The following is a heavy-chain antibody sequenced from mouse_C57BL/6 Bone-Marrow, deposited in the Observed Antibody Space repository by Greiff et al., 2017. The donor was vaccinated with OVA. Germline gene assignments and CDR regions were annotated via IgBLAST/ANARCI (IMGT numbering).Heavy chain of an antibody. Sequence: EVQRVESGGGLVKPGGSLKLSCAASGFTFSSYAMSWVRQTPEKRLEWVATISDGGSYTYYPDNVKGRFTISRDNAKNNLYLQMSHLKSEDTAMYYCARDPSTMVTAWFAYWGQGTLVTVSA. CDR2: ISDGGSYT. J-gene: IGHJ3*01. D-gene: IGHD2-1*01. CDR1: GFTFSSYA. CDR3: ARDPSTMVTAWFAY. V-gene: IGHV5-4*01.